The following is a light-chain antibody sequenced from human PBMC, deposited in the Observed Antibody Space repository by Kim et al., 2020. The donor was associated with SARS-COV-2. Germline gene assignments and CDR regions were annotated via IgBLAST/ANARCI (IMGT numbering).Light chain of an antibody. Sequence: QAVNIARTGTGSDVGSYNYDSWYQQHPGTAPKLLIYEVNKRPSGVPDRFSGYKSGNTAPLTVSGLQAEDEADYYCSSYAGSNNRKVFGGGTQLTVL. CDR1: GSDVGSYNY. J-gene: IGLJ2*01. CDR2: EVN. V-gene: IGLV2-8*01. CDR3: SSYAGSNNRKV.